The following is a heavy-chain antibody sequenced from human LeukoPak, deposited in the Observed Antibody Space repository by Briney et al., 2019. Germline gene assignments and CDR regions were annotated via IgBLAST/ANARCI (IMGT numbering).Heavy chain of an antibody. V-gene: IGHV3-11*04. CDR3: ARDRRYYDSSGYYGDYGYYFDY. Sequence: GGSLRLSCAASGFTFSDYYMSWIRQAPGKGLEWVSYVSSGSSTIYYADSVKGRFTISRDNAKNSLYLQMNSLRAEDTAVYYCARDRRYYDSSGYYGDYGYYFDYWGQGTLVTVSS. CDR2: VSSGSSTI. J-gene: IGHJ4*02. D-gene: IGHD3-22*01. CDR1: GFTFSDYY.